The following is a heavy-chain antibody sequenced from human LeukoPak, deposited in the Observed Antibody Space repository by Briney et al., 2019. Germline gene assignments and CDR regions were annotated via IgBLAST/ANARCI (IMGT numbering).Heavy chain of an antibody. Sequence: ASVKLSCKASGYTFTTYYMHWVRQAPGQGLEWMGIINPGGGSTTYAQKFQGRVTMTRDTSTSTVYMELSSLRSEDTAVYYCARGDCSSATCYTKDAFDVWGQGTMVTVSS. CDR2: INPGGGST. J-gene: IGHJ3*01. V-gene: IGHV1-46*01. CDR3: ARGDCSSATCYTKDAFDV. D-gene: IGHD2-2*02. CDR1: GYTFTTYY.